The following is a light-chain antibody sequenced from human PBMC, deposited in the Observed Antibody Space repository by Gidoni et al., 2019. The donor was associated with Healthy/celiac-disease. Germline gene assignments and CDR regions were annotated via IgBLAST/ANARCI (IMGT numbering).Light chain of an antibody. CDR3: QQYDNLPLT. CDR1: QDISNY. Sequence: DIQMTQSPSSLSASVGDRVTITCQASQDISNYLNWYQQKPGKAPELLIYDASNLETGVPSRFSGSGYGTDFTFTISSLQPDDIATYYCQQYDNLPLTFGGGTKVEIK. CDR2: DAS. V-gene: IGKV1-33*01. J-gene: IGKJ4*01.